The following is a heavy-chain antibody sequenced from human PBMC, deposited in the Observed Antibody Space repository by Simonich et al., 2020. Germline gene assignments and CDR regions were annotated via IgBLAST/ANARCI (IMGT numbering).Heavy chain of an antibody. Sequence: QLQLQESGPGLVKPSETLSLTCTVSGGSISSSSYYWGWIRQPPGKGLEWIGSIYLSGRHQSHPAPKGRVTIAGDPSKNQFPLELGPVTAADTAVYFCAGHAGFAFDIWGQGKMVTVSS. D-gene: IGHD6-13*01. CDR2: IYLSGRH. CDR3: AGHAGFAFDI. V-gene: IGHV4-39*01. J-gene: IGHJ3*02. CDR1: GGSISSSSYY.